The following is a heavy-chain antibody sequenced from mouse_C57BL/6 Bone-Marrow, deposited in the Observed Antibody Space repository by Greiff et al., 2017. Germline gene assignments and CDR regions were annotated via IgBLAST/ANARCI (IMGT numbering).Heavy chain of an antibody. CDR1: GFTFSDYY. Sequence: EVKLMESGGGLVQPGGSLKLSCAASGFTFSDYYMYWVRQTPEKRLEWVAYISNGGGSTYYPDTVKGRFTISRDNAKNTLYLQMSRLKSEDTAMYYCARQNYYGSSYGWFAYWGQGTLVTVSA. J-gene: IGHJ3*01. CDR3: ARQNYYGSSYGWFAY. D-gene: IGHD1-1*01. CDR2: ISNGGGST. V-gene: IGHV5-12*01.